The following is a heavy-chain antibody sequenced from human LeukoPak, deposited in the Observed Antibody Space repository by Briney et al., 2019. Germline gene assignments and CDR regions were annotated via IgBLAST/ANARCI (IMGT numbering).Heavy chain of an antibody. Sequence: SETLSLTCTVSGGSISSYYWSWIRQPPGKGLEGFGYIYYSGSTNYNPSLKSRVTISVDTSKNQFSLELNSVTAADTAVYYCARGGDWLFDYWGQGILVTVSS. D-gene: IGHD2-21*02. V-gene: IGHV4-59*12. CDR2: IYYSGST. J-gene: IGHJ4*02. CDR1: GGSISSYY. CDR3: ARGGDWLFDY.